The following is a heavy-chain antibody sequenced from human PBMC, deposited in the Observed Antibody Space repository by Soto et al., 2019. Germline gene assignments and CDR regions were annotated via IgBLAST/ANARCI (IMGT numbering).Heavy chain of an antibody. V-gene: IGHV3-15*01. J-gene: IGHJ4*02. D-gene: IGHD3-10*01. CDR2: IKSKTDGGTT. CDR1: GFTFSNAW. CDR3: TTSGRLLWFGELIFDY. Sequence: EVQLVESGGGLVKPGGSLRLSCAASGFTFSNAWMSWVRQAPGKGLEWVGRIKSKTDGGTTDYAAPVKGRFTISRDDSKHTLYLQMNSLKTEDTAVYYCTTSGRLLWFGELIFDYWGQGTLVTVSS.